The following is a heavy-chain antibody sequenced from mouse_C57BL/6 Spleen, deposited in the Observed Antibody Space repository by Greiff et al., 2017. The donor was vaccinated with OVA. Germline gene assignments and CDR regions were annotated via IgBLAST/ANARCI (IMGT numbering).Heavy chain of an antibody. D-gene: IGHD1-1*01. J-gene: IGHJ3*01. CDR2: INPSSGYT. V-gene: IGHV1-4*01. Sequence: VKLVESGAELARPGASVKMSCKASGYTFTSYTMHWVKQRPGQGLEWIGYINPSSGYTKYNQKFKDKATLTADKSSSTAYMQLSSLTSEDSAVYYCARGFYYYGSSAYWGQGTLVTVSA. CDR1: GYTFTSYT. CDR3: ARGFYYYGSSAY.